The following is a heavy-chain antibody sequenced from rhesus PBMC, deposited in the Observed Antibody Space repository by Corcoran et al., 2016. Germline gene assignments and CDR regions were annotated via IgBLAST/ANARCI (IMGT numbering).Heavy chain of an antibody. CDR2: ISVSGGST. CDR3: ARVPAGIAAGLNSLDV. J-gene: IGHJ5-2*02. CDR1: GGSISSNY. D-gene: IGHD6-13*01. Sequence: QLQLQESGPGLVKPSETLSLTCAVSGGSISSNYWSWIRQPPGKGLEWIGRISVSGGSTDYNPSLKSRVTMSTDTSKNQFSLKLSSVTAADTAVYYCARVPAGIAAGLNSLDVWGRGVLVTVSS. V-gene: IGHV4-173*01.